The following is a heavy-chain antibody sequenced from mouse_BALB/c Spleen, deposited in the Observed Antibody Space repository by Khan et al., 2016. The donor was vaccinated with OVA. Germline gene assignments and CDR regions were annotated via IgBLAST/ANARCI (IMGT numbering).Heavy chain of an antibody. CDR3: VRGGAAYYRSDGGSMEY. J-gene: IGHJ4*01. V-gene: IGHV9-4*02. CDR2: INTHSGVP. D-gene: IGHD2-12*01. CDR1: GYTFTTAG. Sequence: QIQLVQSGPELKKPGETVRISCKASGYTFTTAGIQWVQKMPGKGLKWIGCINTHSGVPKYAEDFKGRFAFSLAISVTTAYLQITNLKNEDTATYVCVRGGAAYYRSDGGSMEYWGQGTSVTGSS.